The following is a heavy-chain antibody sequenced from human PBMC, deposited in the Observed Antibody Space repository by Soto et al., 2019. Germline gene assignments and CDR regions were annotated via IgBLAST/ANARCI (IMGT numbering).Heavy chain of an antibody. V-gene: IGHV6-1*01. D-gene: IGHD3-10*01. Sequence: SPTLTLTCSISGGSGSCNSVAWDWVRKSPSRGLEWLGRTYYRSKWYNDYAVSVKSRIPINPDTSKNQFSLQLNSVTPEDTAVYYCARVSGKGPFDYWGQGTLVTVSS. CDR3: ARVSGKGPFDY. J-gene: IGHJ4*02. CDR1: GGSGSCNSVA. CDR2: TYYRSKWYN.